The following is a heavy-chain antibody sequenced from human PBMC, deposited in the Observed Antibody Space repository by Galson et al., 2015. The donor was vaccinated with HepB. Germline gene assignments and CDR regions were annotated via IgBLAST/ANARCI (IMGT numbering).Heavy chain of an antibody. CDR2: IGKTSRGI. Sequence: SLRLSCAASGFNFSAYSMNWVRQAPGEELQWVSYIGKTSRGIYYTDSVKGRFTISRDNAKNSVTLQMNSLRVEDTAVYYCVRWGSFDSWGQGTLVIVSS. CDR1: GFNFSAYS. CDR3: VRWGSFDS. J-gene: IGHJ4*02. D-gene: IGHD3-16*01. V-gene: IGHV3-48*01.